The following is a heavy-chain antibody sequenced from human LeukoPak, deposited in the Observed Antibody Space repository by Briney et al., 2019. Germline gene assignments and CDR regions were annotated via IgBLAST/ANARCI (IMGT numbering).Heavy chain of an antibody. CDR3: ARLYSSSSLFY. Sequence: GESLKISCKGSGYSFTSYWIGWGREMPGKGLEWMGIIYPGDSDTRYSPSFQGQVPISADKSISTAYLQWSSLKASATAMYYCARLYSSSSLFYWGQGTLVTVSS. J-gene: IGHJ4*02. CDR2: IYPGDSDT. CDR1: GYSFTSYW. D-gene: IGHD6-6*01. V-gene: IGHV5-51*01.